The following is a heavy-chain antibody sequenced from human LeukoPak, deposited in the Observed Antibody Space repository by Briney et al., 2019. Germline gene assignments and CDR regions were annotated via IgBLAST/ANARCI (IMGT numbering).Heavy chain of an antibody. D-gene: IGHD1-14*01. V-gene: IGHV3-21*01. J-gene: IGHJ6*03. CDR3: AKDPNAYNDYYYYMDV. CDR1: GFTFSNYN. Sequence: GGSLRLSCAASGFTFSNYNMNWVRQAPGKGLEWVSSISSSSSYIYYADSVKGRFTISRDNAKNSLYLQMNSLRAEDTAVYYCAKDPNAYNDYYYYMDVWGKGTTITVSS. CDR2: ISSSSSYI.